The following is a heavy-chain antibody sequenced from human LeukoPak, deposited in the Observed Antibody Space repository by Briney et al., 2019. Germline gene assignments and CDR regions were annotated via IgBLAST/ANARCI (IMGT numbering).Heavy chain of an antibody. D-gene: IGHD6-25*01. V-gene: IGHV4-30-4*01. CDR2: IYYSGST. CDR1: GGSISSGDYY. Sequence: SETLSLTCTVSGGSISSGDYYWSWIRQPPGKGLEWIGYIYYSGSTYYNPSLKSRVTISVDTSKNQFSLKLSSVTAADTAVYYCARSSGTGTFSYWGQGTLVTVSS. CDR3: ARSSGTGTFSY. J-gene: IGHJ4*02.